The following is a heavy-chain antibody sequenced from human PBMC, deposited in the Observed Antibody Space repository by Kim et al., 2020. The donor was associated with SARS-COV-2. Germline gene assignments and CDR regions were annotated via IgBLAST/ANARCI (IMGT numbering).Heavy chain of an antibody. CDR3: ARAQYGDYYDY. CDR2: IYYSGST. V-gene: IGHV4-30-4*01. D-gene: IGHD4-17*01. Sequence: SETLSRTCTVSGGSISSGDYYWSWIRQPPGKGLEWIGYIYYSGSTYYNPSLRSRVTISVDTSKNQFSLKLSSVTAADTAVYYCARAQYGDYYDYWGQGTLVTVSS. J-gene: IGHJ4*02. CDR1: GGSISSGDYY.